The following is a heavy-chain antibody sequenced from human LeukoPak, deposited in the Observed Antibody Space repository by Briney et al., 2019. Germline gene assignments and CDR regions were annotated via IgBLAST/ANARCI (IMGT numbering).Heavy chain of an antibody. CDR2: IRYDGSNK. Sequence: GGSLRLSCAASGFTFSSYGMHWVRQAPGKGLEWVAFIRYDGSNKYYADSVKGRFTISRDNSKNTLYLQMNSLRAEDTAVYYCAKGDSFDMGAYYMDVWGKGTTVTISS. D-gene: IGHD3-16*01. CDR1: GFTFSSYG. CDR3: AKGDSFDMGAYYMDV. V-gene: IGHV3-30*02. J-gene: IGHJ6*03.